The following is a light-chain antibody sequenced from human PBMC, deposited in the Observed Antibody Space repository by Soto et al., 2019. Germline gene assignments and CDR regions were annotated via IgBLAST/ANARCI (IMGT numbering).Light chain of an antibody. V-gene: IGKV3-11*01. CDR2: DAS. Sequence: EIVLTQSPATLSFSPLERATLSCMASQSVSIYLAWYQQKPGQAPRLLIYDASNRATGIPARFSGSGSGADFTLTISSLEPEDFAVYYCQQRSNWPPWTFGQGTKVDIK. CDR1: QSVSIY. CDR3: QQRSNWPPWT. J-gene: IGKJ1*01.